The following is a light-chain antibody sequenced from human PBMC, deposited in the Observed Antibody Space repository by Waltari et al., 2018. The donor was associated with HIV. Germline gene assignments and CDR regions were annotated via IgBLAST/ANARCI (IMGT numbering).Light chain of an antibody. CDR1: SSDAGDDNY. Sequence: QSALTQPPSASGSPGQSVTISCTGISSDAGDDNYVSWYHKSPGKAPKFIIDEVSTRPSRVPDRCSGSNAGNTASLTVSGLQADDEADYYCSAYAGSSTWVFGGGTKLTVL. V-gene: IGLV2-8*01. CDR2: EVS. CDR3: SAYAGSSTWV. J-gene: IGLJ3*02.